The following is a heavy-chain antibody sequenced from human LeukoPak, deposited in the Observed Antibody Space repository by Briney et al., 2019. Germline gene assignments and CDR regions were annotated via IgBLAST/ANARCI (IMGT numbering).Heavy chain of an antibody. CDR2: INTDGSSA. CDR3: ARVWRGNGSGRPIDY. CDR1: GFTFSSYW. Sequence: PGGSLRLSCAASGFTFSSYWMHWVRQAPGKGLVWVSRINTDGSSASYADSVKGRFTISRDNAKNTLYLQMNSLRAEDTAVYYCARVWRGNGSGRPIDYWGQGTLVTVSS. J-gene: IGHJ4*02. D-gene: IGHD3-10*01. V-gene: IGHV3-74*01.